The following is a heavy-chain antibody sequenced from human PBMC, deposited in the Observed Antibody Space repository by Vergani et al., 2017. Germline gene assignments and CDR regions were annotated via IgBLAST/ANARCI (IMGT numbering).Heavy chain of an antibody. D-gene: IGHD3-3*01. CDR3: ASRESTIFGVVIIRGYYYYGMDV. J-gene: IGHJ6*02. CDR1: GGTFSSYA. CDR2: IIPIFGTA. Sequence: QVQLVQSGAEVKKPGSSVKVSCKASGGTFSSYAISWVRQAPGQGLEWMGGIIPIFGTANYAQKFQGRVTITADESTSTAYMELSSLRSEDTAVYYCASRESTIFGVVIIRGYYYYGMDVWGQGTTVTVSS. V-gene: IGHV1-69*01.